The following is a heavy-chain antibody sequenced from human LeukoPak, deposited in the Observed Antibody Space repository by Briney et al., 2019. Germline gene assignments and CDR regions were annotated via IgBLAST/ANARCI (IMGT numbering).Heavy chain of an antibody. CDR3: ARGLTGDLRTGYYGMDV. Sequence: GGSLRLSCAASGFTFSSYAMQWVRQAPGKGLEWVAVISYDGSNKYYADSVKGRFTISRDNSKNTLYLQMNSLRTEDTAVYYCARGLTGDLRTGYYGMDVWGQGTTVTVSS. J-gene: IGHJ6*02. V-gene: IGHV3-30-3*01. CDR2: ISYDGSNK. CDR1: GFTFSSYA. D-gene: IGHD7-27*01.